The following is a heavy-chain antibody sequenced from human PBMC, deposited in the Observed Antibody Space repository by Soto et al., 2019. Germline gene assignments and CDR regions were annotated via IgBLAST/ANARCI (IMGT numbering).Heavy chain of an antibody. V-gene: IGHV1-69*02. CDR1: GGTFSSYT. D-gene: IGHD3-9*01. J-gene: IGHJ5*02. CDR2: IVPILGIA. Sequence: SVKVSCKASGGTFSSYTISWVRQAPGQGLEWMGRIVPILGIANYAQKFQGRVTITADKSTSTAYMELSSLRSEDTAVYYCARGGRYYDILTGYYNEKNWFDPWGQGTLVTVSS. CDR3: ARGGRYYDILTGYYNEKNWFDP.